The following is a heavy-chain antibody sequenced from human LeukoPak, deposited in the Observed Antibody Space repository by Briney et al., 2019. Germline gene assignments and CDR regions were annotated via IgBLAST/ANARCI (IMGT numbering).Heavy chain of an antibody. V-gene: IGHV4-30-4*01. Sequence: SETLSLTCTVSGGSISSGDYYWSWIRQPPGKGLEWIGYIYYSGSTYYNPSLKSRVTISVDTSKIQFSLKLSSVTAADTAVYYCAREDSGYDLANGMDVWGQGTTVTVSS. J-gene: IGHJ6*02. CDR1: GGSISSGDYY. CDR2: IYYSGST. CDR3: AREDSGYDLANGMDV. D-gene: IGHD5-12*01.